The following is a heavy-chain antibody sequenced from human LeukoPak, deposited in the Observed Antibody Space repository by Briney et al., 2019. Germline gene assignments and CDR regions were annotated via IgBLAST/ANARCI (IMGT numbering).Heavy chain of an antibody. J-gene: IGHJ6*02. V-gene: IGHV3-30*18. CDR3: AKVPMTTVYYYGMDV. Sequence: PGGSLRLSCAASGFTFSSYGMHWVRQAPGKGLEWVAVISYDGSNKYYADSVKGRFTISRDNSKNTLYLQMNSLRAEDTAVYYCAKVPMTTVYYYGMDVWGQGTTVTVSS. CDR1: GFTFSSYG. CDR2: ISYDGSNK. D-gene: IGHD4-17*01.